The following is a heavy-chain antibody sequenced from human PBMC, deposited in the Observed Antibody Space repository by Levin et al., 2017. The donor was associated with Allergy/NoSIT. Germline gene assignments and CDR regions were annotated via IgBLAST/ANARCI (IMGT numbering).Heavy chain of an antibody. CDR1: GDSVNSGSYY. Sequence: SETLSLTCTVSGDSVNSGSYYWTWIRQPPGTGLEWIGYINYSGSTSYSPSLKSRVSISSDTSKNQFSLKLRSVTAADTAVYYCARDHQGVREFRYYYYGLGVWGQGTTVIVSS. J-gene: IGHJ6*02. D-gene: IGHD3-10*01. V-gene: IGHV4-61*01. CDR3: ARDHQGVREFRYYYYGLGV. CDR2: INYSGST.